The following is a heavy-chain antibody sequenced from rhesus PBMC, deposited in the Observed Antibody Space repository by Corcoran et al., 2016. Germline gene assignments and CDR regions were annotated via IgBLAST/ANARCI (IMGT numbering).Heavy chain of an antibody. D-gene: IGHD6-25*01. CDR3: ARDRSGSGTQGVVGGFDA. J-gene: IGHJ5-1*01. CDR1: GGSISSSY. CDR2: IYGSGSST. V-gene: IGHV4-169*02. Sequence: QLQLQESGPGLVKPSATLSVTCAVSGGSISSSYWSWIRQAPGKRLEWLVYIYGSGSSTNYNPSLKSRVTLSVDKSKNQLSLKLSAGTTADTAVYYCARDRSGSGTQGVVGGFDAWGPGVLVTVSA.